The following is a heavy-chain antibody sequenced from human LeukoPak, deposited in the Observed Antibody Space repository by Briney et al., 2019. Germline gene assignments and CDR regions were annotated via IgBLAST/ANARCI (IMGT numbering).Heavy chain of an antibody. V-gene: IGHV3-23*01. D-gene: IGHD6-19*01. CDR1: GFTFSSYA. CDR3: AKGKHSSGWYYFDY. CDR2: ISGSGGST. Sequence: PGGSLRLSCAASGFTFSSYAMSWVRQAPGKGLEWVSAISGSGGSTYYADSVKGRFTISRDNSKNTLYLQMNSPRAEDTAVYYCAKGKHSSGWYYFDYWGQGTLVTVSS. J-gene: IGHJ4*02.